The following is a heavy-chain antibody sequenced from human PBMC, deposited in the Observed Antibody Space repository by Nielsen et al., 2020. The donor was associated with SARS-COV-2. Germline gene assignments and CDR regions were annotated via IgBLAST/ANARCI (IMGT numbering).Heavy chain of an antibody. Sequence: GESLQISCAASGFTVSSNYMSWVRQAPGKGLEWVSVIYSGGSTYYADSVKGRFTISRDNSKNTLYLQMNSLRAEDTAVYYCARDAGTNFDYWGQGTLVTVSS. CDR3: ARDAGTNFDY. CDR2: IYSGGST. D-gene: IGHD3-10*01. CDR1: GFTVSSNY. V-gene: IGHV3-66*01. J-gene: IGHJ4*02.